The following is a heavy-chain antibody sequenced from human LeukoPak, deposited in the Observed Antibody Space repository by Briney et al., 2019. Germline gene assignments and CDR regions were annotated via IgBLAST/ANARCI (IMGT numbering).Heavy chain of an antibody. Sequence: ASETLSLTCTVSGYSISSGYYWGWIRQPPGKGLEWIGSIHHSGSTYYNPSLKSRVTISVDTSKNQFSLKLSSVTAADTAVYYCARGVSHFRGYSYRYTFDYWGQGTLVTVSS. J-gene: IGHJ4*02. CDR1: GYSISSGYY. V-gene: IGHV4-38-2*02. CDR2: IHHSGST. D-gene: IGHD5-18*01. CDR3: ARGVSHFRGYSYRYTFDY.